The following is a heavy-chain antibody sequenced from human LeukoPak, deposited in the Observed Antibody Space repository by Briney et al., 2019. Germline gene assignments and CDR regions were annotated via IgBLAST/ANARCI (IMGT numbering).Heavy chain of an antibody. Sequence: PSETLSLTCAVYGGSFSGYYWSWIRQPPGKGLEWIGEINHSGSTNYNPSLKSRVTISVDTSKNQFSLKLSSVTAADTAVYYCAISKSRPRQRYYYMDVWGKGTTVTVSS. CDR1: GGSFSGYY. J-gene: IGHJ6*03. V-gene: IGHV4-34*01. D-gene: IGHD1-1*01. CDR3: AISKSRPRQRYYYMDV. CDR2: INHSGST.